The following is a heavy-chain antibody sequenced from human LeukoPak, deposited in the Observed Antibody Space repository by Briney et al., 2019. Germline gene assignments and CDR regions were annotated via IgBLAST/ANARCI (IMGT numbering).Heavy chain of an antibody. J-gene: IGHJ4*02. Sequence: ASVKVSCKASGYTFTGYYMHWVRQAPGQGLEWMGWSNPNSGGTNYAQKFQGRVTMTRDTSISTAYMELSRLRSDDTAVYYCARGLGSSSWYFYWGQGTLVTVSS. D-gene: IGHD6-13*01. CDR1: GYTFTGYY. CDR2: SNPNSGGT. CDR3: ARGLGSSSWYFY. V-gene: IGHV1-2*02.